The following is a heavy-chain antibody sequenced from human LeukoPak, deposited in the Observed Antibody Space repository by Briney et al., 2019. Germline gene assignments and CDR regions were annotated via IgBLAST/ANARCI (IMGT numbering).Heavy chain of an antibody. D-gene: IGHD3-22*01. V-gene: IGHV1-2*02. Sequence: ASVKVSCKASGYTFTDYYMHWVRQAPGQGLEWMGWINPNSGGTNYAHKFQGRVTMTRDTSISTAYTELSRLRSDDTAVYYCARPLYYYDSSGYYPLGYWGQGTLVTVSS. CDR2: INPNSGGT. CDR1: GYTFTDYY. J-gene: IGHJ4*02. CDR3: ARPLYYYDSSGYYPLGY.